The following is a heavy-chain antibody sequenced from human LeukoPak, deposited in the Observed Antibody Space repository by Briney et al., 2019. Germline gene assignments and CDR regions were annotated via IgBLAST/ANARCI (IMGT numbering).Heavy chain of an antibody. D-gene: IGHD5-12*01. CDR2: SNSGTTK. V-gene: IGHV3-48*03. CDR3: ASILATPFDY. Sequence: SNSGTTKYYADSVKGRFTFSRDNARNSLYLQMNSQRAEDTAVYYCASILATPFDYWGQGTLVTVSS. J-gene: IGHJ4*02.